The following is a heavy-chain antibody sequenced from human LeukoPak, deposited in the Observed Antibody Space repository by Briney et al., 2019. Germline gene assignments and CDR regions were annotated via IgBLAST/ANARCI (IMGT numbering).Heavy chain of an antibody. CDR2: ISPSSDYT. D-gene: IGHD3-10*01. CDR1: GFTISSFA. CDR3: ANPPLLFLAESYGMDV. V-gene: IGHV3-23*01. Sequence: GGSLRLSCAASGFTISSFAMSWVRQAPGKGLEWVSGISPSSDYTYYADSVKGRFTISRDNSKNTLYLQMSTLRAEDTAIYYCANPPLLFLAESYGMDVWGPGTTVTVSS. J-gene: IGHJ6*02.